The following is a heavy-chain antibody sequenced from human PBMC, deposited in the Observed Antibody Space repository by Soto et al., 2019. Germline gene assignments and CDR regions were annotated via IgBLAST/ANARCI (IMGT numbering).Heavy chain of an antibody. J-gene: IGHJ6*02. V-gene: IGHV3-23*01. CDR2: FSGCGGIS. D-gene: IGHD5-18*01. CDR3: AKGIPDTGGYYYYSMDV. Sequence: GGSLRFPCAASGFTFSTYAMGGVRQAPGKARDWVSVFSGCGGISYSADPVKGRSTISRDNSKNILYLQMNSLRAEDTAVYYCAKGIPDTGGYYYYSMDVWGQGTAVTVSS. CDR1: GFTFSTYA.